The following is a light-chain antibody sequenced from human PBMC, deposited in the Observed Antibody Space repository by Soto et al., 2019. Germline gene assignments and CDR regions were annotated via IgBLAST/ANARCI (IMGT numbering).Light chain of an antibody. Sequence: EIVMTQSPATLSVSPGERATLSCRASQSVDSKLAWYQQKPGQGPRLLIYGASSSATGIPARFSGSGSGTEFTLTISSLQSEEFAVYYCQHYSTWLWTFGQGTKVEIK. V-gene: IGKV3-15*01. J-gene: IGKJ1*01. CDR3: QHYSTWLWT. CDR1: QSVDSK. CDR2: GAS.